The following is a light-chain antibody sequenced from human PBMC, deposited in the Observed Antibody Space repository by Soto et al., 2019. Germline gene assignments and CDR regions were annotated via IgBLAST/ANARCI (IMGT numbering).Light chain of an antibody. CDR2: INT. Sequence: QPVLTQPPSASGTPGQRVTISSSGAASNIGSNTVNWYQQLPGTAPKLLIHINTQRPSGVPDRFSGSKSVTSASLAISELQSEDEAGYYCAAWDYSLNGRWVFGGGTKLTVL. V-gene: IGLV1-44*01. CDR1: ASNIGSNT. J-gene: IGLJ3*02. CDR3: AAWDYSLNGRWV.